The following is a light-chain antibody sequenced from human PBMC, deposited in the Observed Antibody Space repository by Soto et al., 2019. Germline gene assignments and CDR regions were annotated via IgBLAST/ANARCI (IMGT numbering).Light chain of an antibody. CDR1: QSITPL. V-gene: IGKV1-39*01. Sequence: DIQMTQSPSTVSSYLGDSVTITCRASQSITPLFAWYQQRPGKAPKLLIYDVSSLQSGVPTRFSGSGSGTYFTLTISSMNPEYFATYYCQHSYSTRAFGQGTKVDIK. CDR2: DVS. CDR3: QHSYSTRA. J-gene: IGKJ1*01.